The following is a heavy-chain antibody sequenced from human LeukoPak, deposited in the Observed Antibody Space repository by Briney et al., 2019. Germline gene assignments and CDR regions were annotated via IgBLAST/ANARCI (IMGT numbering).Heavy chain of an antibody. V-gene: IGHV4-59*08. CDR2: SYYSGST. Sequence: PSETLSLTCSVSDGSISSYYWSWIRQPPGKGLEYIGYSYYSGSTDYNPSLKSRVTISVDTSNQFSLMLSSVTAADTAVYYCARQSIAARRAFDIWGQGTMVTVSS. CDR3: ARQSIAARRAFDI. CDR1: DGSISSYY. J-gene: IGHJ3*02. D-gene: IGHD6-6*01.